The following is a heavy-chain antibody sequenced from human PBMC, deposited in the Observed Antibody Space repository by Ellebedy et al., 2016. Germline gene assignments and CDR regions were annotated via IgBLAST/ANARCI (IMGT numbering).Heavy chain of an antibody. Sequence: SETLSLTCTVSGYSISSGYYWGWIRQPPGKGLEWIGSIYHSGSTYYNPSLKSRVTISVDTSKNQFSLKLSSVTAADTAVYYCARGGGYCSGGSCYRVGTSLDYWGQGTLVTVSS. CDR3: ARGGGYCSGGSCYRVGTSLDY. CDR2: IYHSGST. CDR1: GYSISSGYY. J-gene: IGHJ4*02. D-gene: IGHD2-15*01. V-gene: IGHV4-38-2*02.